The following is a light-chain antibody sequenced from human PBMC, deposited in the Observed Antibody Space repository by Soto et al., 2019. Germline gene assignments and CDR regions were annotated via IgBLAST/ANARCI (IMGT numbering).Light chain of an antibody. CDR2: EVN. CDR3: NSYVGSNNFI. J-gene: IGLJ1*01. V-gene: IGLV2-8*01. Sequence: QAALTQPRSASGSPGQSVTISCTGTSSDISDNKYVSWFQQHPGKAPKVLIYEVNKRASGVPDRFSGSKSGNTASLTVSGLRADDEADYYCNSYVGSNNFIFGTGTKVTVL. CDR1: SSDISDNKY.